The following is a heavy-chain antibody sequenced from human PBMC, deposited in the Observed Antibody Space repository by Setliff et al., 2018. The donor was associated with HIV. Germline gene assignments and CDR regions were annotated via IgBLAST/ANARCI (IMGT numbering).Heavy chain of an antibody. CDR3: AAPSSVYIFGVLTPVSFDY. D-gene: IGHD3-3*02. V-gene: IGHV1-24*01. CDR2: FDPEEGKI. CDR1: GDTLTKLS. Sequence: VASVKVSCKVSGDTLTKLSIYWVRQAPGKGLEWMGGFDPEEGKIIYAQKFQGRVSMTEDTSTDTAYMDLSSLRSDDTAVYYCAAPSSVYIFGVLTPVSFDYWGQGTRVTVSS. J-gene: IGHJ4*02.